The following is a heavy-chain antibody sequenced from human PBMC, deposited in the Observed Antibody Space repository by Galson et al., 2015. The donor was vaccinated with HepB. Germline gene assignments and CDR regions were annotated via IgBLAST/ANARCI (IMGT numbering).Heavy chain of an antibody. V-gene: IGHV4-39*01. J-gene: IGHJ4*02. D-gene: IGHD6-13*01. Sequence: ETLSLTCTVSGGSISSSSYYWGWIRQPPGKGLEWIATIYYTGSTYYNPSLKSRVTISVDTSKNQFSLKLTSVTAADTAVYYCATDVNAAVGTLDFWGQGTLVTVSS. CDR1: GGSISSSSYY. CDR3: ATDVNAAVGTLDF. CDR2: IYYTGST.